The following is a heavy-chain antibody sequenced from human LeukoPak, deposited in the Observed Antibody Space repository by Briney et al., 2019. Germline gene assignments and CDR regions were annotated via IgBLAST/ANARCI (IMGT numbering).Heavy chain of an antibody. CDR1: GGTFSSYA. CDR2: IIPILGIA. CDR3: ARGGTVVPFDY. J-gene: IGHJ4*02. D-gene: IGHD4-17*01. Sequence: ASVKVSYKASGGTFSSYAISWVRQAPGQGLEWMGRIIPILGIANYAQKFQGRVMITADKSTSTAYMELSSLRSEDTAVYYCARGGTVVPFDYWGQGTLVTVSS. V-gene: IGHV1-69*04.